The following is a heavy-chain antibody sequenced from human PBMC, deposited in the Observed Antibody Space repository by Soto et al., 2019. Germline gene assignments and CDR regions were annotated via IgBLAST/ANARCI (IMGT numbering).Heavy chain of an antibody. CDR2: IFHSLGA. J-gene: IGHJ4*02. V-gene: IGHV4-59*01. D-gene: IGHD3-10*01. CDR3: VRDLNGSGDY. Sequence: PSETLSLTCTLCGGSTTSDYWSWIRQPPGKGLEWLGYIFHSLGAKYNPSLGSRGTISLDTSKNQLSLSLRSVTAADTAIYFCVRDLNGSGDYWGQGTLVTVSS. CDR1: GGSTTSDY.